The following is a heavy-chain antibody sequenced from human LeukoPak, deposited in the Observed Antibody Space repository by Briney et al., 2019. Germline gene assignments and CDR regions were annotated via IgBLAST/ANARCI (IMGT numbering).Heavy chain of an antibody. CDR1: GFTFSSYG. CDR2: ISYDGSNK. V-gene: IGHV3-30*18. Sequence: GESLRLSCAASGFTFSSYGMHWVRQAPGKGLEWVAIISYDGSNKYYADCVQGRFTISRDNSKNTLYLQMNSLRAEDTAVYYCAKDLGGGSGCYDLWGRGTLVTVSS. CDR3: AKDLGGGSGCYDL. J-gene: IGHJ2*01. D-gene: IGHD6-19*01.